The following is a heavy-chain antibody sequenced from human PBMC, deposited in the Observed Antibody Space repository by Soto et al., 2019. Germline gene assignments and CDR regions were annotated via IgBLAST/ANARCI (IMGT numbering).Heavy chain of an antibody. Sequence: QVKLVESGGGVVQPGRSLRLSCAASGFTFTSYAMHWVRQAPGKGLEWVAVISNDGSNYYYADSVRGRFTISRDNTKNTLFLQMSSLRGEDSGVYYCARGTTLAIFDYGMDVWGQGTTVTVSS. CDR1: GFTFTSYA. J-gene: IGHJ6*02. CDR3: ARGTTLAIFDYGMDV. CDR2: ISNDGSNY. D-gene: IGHD3-3*01. V-gene: IGHV3-30-3*01.